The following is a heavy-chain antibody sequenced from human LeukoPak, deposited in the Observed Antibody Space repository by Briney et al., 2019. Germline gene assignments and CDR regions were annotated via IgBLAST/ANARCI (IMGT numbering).Heavy chain of an antibody. Sequence: ASVKVSCKASGYTFTGYFLHWVRRAPGQGFEWMGWINPNSGGTYYTQRIQGRVTMTRDTSISTAYMELSSLRSDDTAVYYCARAQSLTAPAGTFANSWGQGTLVTVSS. CDR1: GYTFTGYF. CDR3: ARAQSLTAPAGTFANS. V-gene: IGHV1-2*02. D-gene: IGHD6-13*01. CDR2: INPNSGGT. J-gene: IGHJ4*02.